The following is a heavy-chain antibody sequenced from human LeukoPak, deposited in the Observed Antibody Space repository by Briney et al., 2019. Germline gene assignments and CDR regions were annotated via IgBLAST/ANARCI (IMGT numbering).Heavy chain of an antibody. V-gene: IGHV3-66*01. J-gene: IGHJ1*01. CDR3: ARTPRYCSGGSCYSIYFQH. Sequence: PGGSLRLSCAASGFAFSNFAMHWVRQAPGKGLEWVSVIYSGGSTYYADSVKGRFTISRDNSKNTLYLQMNSLRAEDTAVYYCARTPRYCSGGSCYSIYFQHWGQGTLVTVSS. CDR1: GFAFSNFA. D-gene: IGHD2-15*01. CDR2: IYSGGST.